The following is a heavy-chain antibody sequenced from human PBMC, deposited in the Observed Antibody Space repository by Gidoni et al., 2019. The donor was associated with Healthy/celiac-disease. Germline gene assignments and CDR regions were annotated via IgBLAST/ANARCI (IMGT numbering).Heavy chain of an antibody. CDR1: GGTFSSYA. D-gene: IGHD3-22*01. J-gene: IGHJ6*02. CDR3: ARAPMDSSGYYSLYYYYYGMDV. Sequence: QVQLVQAGAEAKKPGSSVKVYCQASGGTFSSYAIRWLRQGPGQGLEWMGGIIPLFGTANDAQKFQGRVTITADESTSTAYMELSSLRSEDTAVYYCARAPMDSSGYYSLYYYYYGMDVWGQGTTVTVSS. V-gene: IGHV1-69*01. CDR2: IIPLFGTA.